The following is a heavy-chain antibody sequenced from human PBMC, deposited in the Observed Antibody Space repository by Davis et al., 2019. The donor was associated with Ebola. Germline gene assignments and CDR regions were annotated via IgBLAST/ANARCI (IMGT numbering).Heavy chain of an antibody. D-gene: IGHD3-22*01. J-gene: IGHJ4*02. Sequence: GGSLRLSCAASGFTFSTYAMSWVRQAPGKGLEWVSAISGSAITTYYADPVEGRFTISRANSRNTLYLQMNSLRAEDAAVYYCAKNAGGTTTRFITSWGQGTLVTVSS. CDR1: GFTFSTYA. V-gene: IGHV3-23*01. CDR2: ISGSAITT. CDR3: AKNAGGTTTRFITS.